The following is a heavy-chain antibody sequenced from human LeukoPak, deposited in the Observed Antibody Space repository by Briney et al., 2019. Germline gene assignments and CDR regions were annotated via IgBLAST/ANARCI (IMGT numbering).Heavy chain of an antibody. CDR1: GYTFTSYG. V-gene: IGHV1-18*01. D-gene: IGHD1-1*01. J-gene: IGHJ4*02. CDR2: ISVYNGNT. CDR3: ARETSNWNDGVYFDY. Sequence: ASVKVSCKASGYTFTSYGIGWVRQGPGQGLEWMGWISVYNGNTNYAQKLQGRVTMTTDTSTSTAYMELRSLRSDDTAVYYCARETSNWNDGVYFDYWGQGTLVTVSS.